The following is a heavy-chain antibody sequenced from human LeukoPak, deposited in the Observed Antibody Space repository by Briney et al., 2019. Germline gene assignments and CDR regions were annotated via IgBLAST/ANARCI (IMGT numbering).Heavy chain of an antibody. D-gene: IGHD3-10*01. CDR3: ARDPSDLWFGELLGYYYGMDV. CDR1: GYTFTSYG. CDR2: ISAYNGNT. V-gene: IGHV1-18*01. Sequence: ASVKVSCKASGYTFTSYGISWVRQAPGQGLEWMGWISAYNGNTNYAQKLQGRVTMTTDTSTSTAYMELRSLRPDDTAVYYCARDPSDLWFGELLGYYYGMDVWGQGTTVTVSS. J-gene: IGHJ6*02.